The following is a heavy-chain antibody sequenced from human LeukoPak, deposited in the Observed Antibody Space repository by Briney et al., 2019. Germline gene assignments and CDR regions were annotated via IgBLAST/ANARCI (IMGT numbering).Heavy chain of an antibody. V-gene: IGHV3-43*01. CDR2: ISWDGGST. CDR1: GLKFDEYG. CDR3: AKDGRQQAFDY. Sequence: PGGSLRLSCAASGLKFDEYGMHWVRQAPGKGLEWVSLISWDGGSTYYADSVKGRFTVSRDNSKNSLYLQMNSLRTEDTALYYCAKDGRQQAFDYWGQGTLVTVSS. J-gene: IGHJ4*02. D-gene: IGHD6-13*01.